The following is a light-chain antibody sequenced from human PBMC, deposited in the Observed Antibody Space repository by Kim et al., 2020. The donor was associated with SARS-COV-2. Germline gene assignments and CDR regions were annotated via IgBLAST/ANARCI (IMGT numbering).Light chain of an antibody. CDR3: QQWSNWPVT. J-gene: IGKJ3*01. CDR1: RSVSTF. V-gene: IGKV3-11*01. Sequence: EIVLTQSPATLSLSPGERATLSCWASRSVSTFLAWYQQKPGQAPRLLMYDASNRATGIPARFSGSGSDTDFTLTISSLEPEDFAGYYCQQWSNWPVTFGPGTKVDIK. CDR2: DAS.